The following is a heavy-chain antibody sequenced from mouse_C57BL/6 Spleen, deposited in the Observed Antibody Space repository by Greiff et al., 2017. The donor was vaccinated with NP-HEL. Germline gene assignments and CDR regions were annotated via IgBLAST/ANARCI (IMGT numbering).Heavy chain of an antibody. V-gene: IGHV1-4*01. CDR3: ARGGDWGYFDY. Sequence: QVQLKESGAELARPGASVKMSCKASGYTFTSYTMHWVKQRPGQGLEWIGYINPSSGYTKYNQKFKDKATLSADKSSSTAYMQLSSLTSEDSAVYYCARGGDWGYFDYWGQGTTLTVSS. J-gene: IGHJ2*01. D-gene: IGHD4-1*01. CDR2: INPSSGYT. CDR1: GYTFTSYT.